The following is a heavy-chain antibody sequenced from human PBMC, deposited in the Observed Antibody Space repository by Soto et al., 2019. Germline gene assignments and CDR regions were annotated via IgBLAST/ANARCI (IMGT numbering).Heavy chain of an antibody. CDR3: TRADNWNDGVSASDI. D-gene: IGHD1-20*01. Sequence: EVQLVESGGGLVQPGGSLRLSCAASGFTFSDHYMDWVRQAPGKGLEWVGRTRDKLHSYTTEYAASVRGRFPISRDDSESTLYLQMNGVKTDDTAVYYCTRADNWNDGVSASDIWGQGTMVIVS. V-gene: IGHV3-72*01. CDR2: TRDKLHSYTT. J-gene: IGHJ3*02. CDR1: GFTFSDHY.